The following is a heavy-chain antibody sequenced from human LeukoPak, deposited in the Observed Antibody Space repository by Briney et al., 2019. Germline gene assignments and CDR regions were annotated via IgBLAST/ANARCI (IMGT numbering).Heavy chain of an antibody. Sequence: PGGSLRLSCAASGFTFSNYWMHWVRQAPGKGLVWVSRLNADGNSITYADSVRGRFTISRDNAKNTVHPQMNSLRVEDTAIYFCAGAYSAYDPFDYWGQGILVTVSS. D-gene: IGHD5-12*01. CDR1: GFTFSNYW. J-gene: IGHJ4*02. CDR2: LNADGNSI. CDR3: AGAYSAYDPFDY. V-gene: IGHV3-74*01.